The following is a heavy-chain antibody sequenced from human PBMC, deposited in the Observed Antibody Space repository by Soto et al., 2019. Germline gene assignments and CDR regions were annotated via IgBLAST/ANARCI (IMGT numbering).Heavy chain of an antibody. V-gene: IGHV4-30-4*01. CDR3: AREGPAYHSYYYGTDV. CDR2: IYYSGST. D-gene: IGHD3-16*01. J-gene: IGHJ6*02. Sequence: TLSLTCTVSGGSISSCYSYWSWIRQSPGKGLEWIGYIYYSGSTYYNPSLRSRVTISVDTSKNQFSLKLNSVTAADTAVYFCAREGPAYHSYYYGTDVWGQGTTVTVSS. CDR1: GGSISSCYSY.